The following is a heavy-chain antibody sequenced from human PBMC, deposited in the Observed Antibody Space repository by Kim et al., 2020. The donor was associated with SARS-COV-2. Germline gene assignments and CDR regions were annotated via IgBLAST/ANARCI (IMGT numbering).Heavy chain of an antibody. J-gene: IGHJ5*02. D-gene: IGHD1-26*01. CDR1: GFTFSSYG. CDR3: ARDSIVGATQRWYNWFDP. V-gene: IGHV3-33*01. CDR2: IWYDGSNK. Sequence: GGSLRLSCAASGFTFSSYGMHWVRQAPGKGLEWVAVIWYDGSNKYYADSVKGRFTISRDNSKNTLYLQMNSLRAEDTAVYYCARDSIVGATQRWYNWFDPWGQGTLVTVSS.